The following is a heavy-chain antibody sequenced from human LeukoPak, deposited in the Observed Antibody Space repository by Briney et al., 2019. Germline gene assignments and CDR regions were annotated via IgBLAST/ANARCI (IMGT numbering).Heavy chain of an antibody. V-gene: IGHV1-69*13. CDR2: IIPIFGTA. CDR3: ARDRRHYYDSSGYYYYYYMDV. D-gene: IGHD3-22*01. CDR1: GGTVSSYA. J-gene: IGHJ6*03. Sequence: SVKVSCKASGGTVSSYAISWVRQAPGQGLEWMGGIIPIFGTANYAQKFQGRVTITADESTSTAYMELSSLRSEDTAVYYCARDRRHYYDSSGYYYYYYMDVWGKGTTVTVSS.